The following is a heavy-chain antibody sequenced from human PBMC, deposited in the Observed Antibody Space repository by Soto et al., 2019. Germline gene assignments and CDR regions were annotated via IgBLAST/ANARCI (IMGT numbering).Heavy chain of an antibody. Sequence: SVKVSFKASGGTFSSYAISWLRQAPGQGLEWMGGIIPIFGTANYAQKFQGRVTITADESTSTAYMELSSLRSEDTAVYYCARQALSGETNWYFDLWGRGTLVTVSS. CDR1: GGTFSSYA. J-gene: IGHJ2*01. CDR2: IIPIFGTA. CDR3: ARQALSGETNWYFDL. D-gene: IGHD3-10*01. V-gene: IGHV1-69*13.